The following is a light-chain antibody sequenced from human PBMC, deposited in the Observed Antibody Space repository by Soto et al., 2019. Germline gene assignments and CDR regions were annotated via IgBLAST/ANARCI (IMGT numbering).Light chain of an antibody. CDR1: QSVLFSSNNRKS. CDR2: WAS. CDR3: QKKYSAPIT. V-gene: IGKV4-1*01. Sequence: DIVLTQSPDSLAVSLGEMATINCKSSQSVLFSSNNRKSLAWYHKRLGQPPKLLFDWASTRESWVPDRFSVSGSGPDFTLLISSVQAEYGEVSYCQKKYSAPITFGGATNVESK. J-gene: IGKJ4*01.